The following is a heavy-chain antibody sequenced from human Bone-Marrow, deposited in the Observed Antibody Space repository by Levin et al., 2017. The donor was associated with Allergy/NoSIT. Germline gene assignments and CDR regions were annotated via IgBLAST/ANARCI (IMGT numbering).Heavy chain of an antibody. D-gene: IGHD3-3*01. Sequence: LSLTCAASGFTFSSSAMHWVRQAPGKGLEWVAVISYDGSNKYYADSVKGRFTISRDNSKNTLYLQMNSLRAEDTAVYYCARDYDFWSGYLGKTSYFDYWGQGTLVTVSS. V-gene: IGHV3-30-3*01. CDR3: ARDYDFWSGYLGKTSYFDY. CDR1: GFTFSSSA. J-gene: IGHJ4*02. CDR2: ISYDGSNK.